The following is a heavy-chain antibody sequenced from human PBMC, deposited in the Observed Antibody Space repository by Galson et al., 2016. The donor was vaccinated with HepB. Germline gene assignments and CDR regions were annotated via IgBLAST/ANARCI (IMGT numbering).Heavy chain of an antibody. CDR1: GYTVTSYD. Sequence: SVKVSCKASGYTVTSYDMNWVRQATGQGLEWMGWKNLDSGNTGLGQKFEGRVTLTRNTSISTAYMELSSLTSEDTAVYFCERVRNYFDSSGYHYFFDPWGQGTLVTVSS. D-gene: IGHD3-22*01. V-gene: IGHV1-8*01. J-gene: IGHJ5*02. CDR2: KNLDSGNT. CDR3: ERVRNYFDSSGYHYFFDP.